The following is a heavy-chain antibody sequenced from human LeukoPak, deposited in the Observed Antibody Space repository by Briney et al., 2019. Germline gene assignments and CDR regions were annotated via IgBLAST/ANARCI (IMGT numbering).Heavy chain of an antibody. D-gene: IGHD2-8*02. Sequence: GGSLRLSCAASGFTFNTFAMHWVRQTPGKGLEWVAIIWYDGSDKYYADSVRGRFAISRDNSKNTLYLQMNSLSAEDTAVYYCRRVGCTGNNCRPYAYYATDVWGQGTTVTVSS. CDR2: IWYDGSDK. V-gene: IGHV3-33*01. CDR1: GFTFNTFA. J-gene: IGHJ6*02. CDR3: RRVGCTGNNCRPYAYYATDV.